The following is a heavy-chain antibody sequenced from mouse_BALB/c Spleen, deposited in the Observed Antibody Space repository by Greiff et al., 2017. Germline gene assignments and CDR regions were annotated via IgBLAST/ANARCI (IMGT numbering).Heavy chain of an antibody. V-gene: IGHV14-4*02. Sequence: VQLKESGAELVRSGASVKLSCTASGFNIKDYYMHWVKQRPEQGLEWIGWIDPENGDTEYAPKFQGKATMTADTSSNTAYLQLSSLTSEDTAVYYCNADGNYEGFAYWGQGTLVTVSA. D-gene: IGHD2-1*01. CDR1: GFNIKDYY. CDR3: NADGNYEGFAY. CDR2: IDPENGDT. J-gene: IGHJ3*01.